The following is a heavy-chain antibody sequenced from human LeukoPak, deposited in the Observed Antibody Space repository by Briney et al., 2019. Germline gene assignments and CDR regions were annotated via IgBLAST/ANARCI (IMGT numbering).Heavy chain of an antibody. D-gene: IGHD2-8*01. J-gene: IGHJ5*02. CDR2: ISAYNGNT. CDR1: GYTFTSYG. Sequence: GASVKVSCKASGYTFTSYGISWVRQAPGQGLEWMGWISAYNGNTNYAQKLQGRVTMTTYTSISTAYMELRSLRSDDTAVYYCVREDGGVLLVYAMAHRWFDPWGQGTLVTVSS. CDR3: VREDGGVLLVYAMAHRWFDP. V-gene: IGHV1-18*01.